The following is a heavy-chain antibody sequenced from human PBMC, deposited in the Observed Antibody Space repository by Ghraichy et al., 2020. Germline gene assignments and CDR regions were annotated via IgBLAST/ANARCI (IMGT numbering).Heavy chain of an antibody. CDR2: ISSSSSTI. V-gene: IGHV3-48*02. CDR3: ARASLYSSSWYEYFQH. J-gene: IGHJ1*01. Sequence: GGSLRLSCAASGFTFSSYSMNWVRQAPGKGLEWVSYISSSSSTIYYADSVKGRFTISRDNAKNSLYLQMNSLRDEDTAVYYCARASLYSSSWYEYFQHWGQSTLVTVFS. D-gene: IGHD6-13*01. CDR1: GFTFSSYS.